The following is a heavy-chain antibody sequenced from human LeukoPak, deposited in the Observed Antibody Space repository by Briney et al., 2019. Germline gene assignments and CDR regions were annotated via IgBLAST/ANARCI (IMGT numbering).Heavy chain of an antibody. Sequence: GGSLRLSCAASGFTFSSYWMHWVRQAPGKGLVWVSRINSDGSSTSYADSVKGRFTISRDDAKNTLYLQMNSLRAEDTAVYYCARDREGYIPNDWGQGTLVTVSS. CDR1: GFTFSSYW. CDR2: INSDGSST. J-gene: IGHJ4*02. CDR3: ARDREGYIPND. V-gene: IGHV3-74*01. D-gene: IGHD6-13*01.